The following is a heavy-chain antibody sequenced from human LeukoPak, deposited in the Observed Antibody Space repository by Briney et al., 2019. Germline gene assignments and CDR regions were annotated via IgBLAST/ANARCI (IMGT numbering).Heavy chain of an antibody. CDR1: GGSFSGHY. J-gene: IGHJ6*03. Sequence: PSETLSLTCGVSGGSFSGHYWSWIRQPPGKGLEWIGEISHTGTTHSNPSLKSRVTISVDTPKNQFSLRLTSVTAADTAVYYCAREKTRYYYYMDVWGKGTTVTVSS. V-gene: IGHV4-34*01. CDR2: ISHTGTT. CDR3: AREKTRYYYYMDV.